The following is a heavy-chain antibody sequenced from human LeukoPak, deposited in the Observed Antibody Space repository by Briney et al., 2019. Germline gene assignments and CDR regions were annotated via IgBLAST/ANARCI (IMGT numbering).Heavy chain of an antibody. D-gene: IGHD6-19*01. J-gene: IGHJ4*02. V-gene: IGHV4-34*01. CDR2: INHSGGT. CDR1: GGSFSGYY. CDR3: ARGRRGWYHFDY. Sequence: PSETLSLTCAVYGGSFSGYYWSWIRQPPGKGLEWIGEINHSGGTNYNPSLKSRVTISVDTSKNQFSLKLSSVAAADTAVYYCARGRRGWYHFDYWGQGTLVTVSS.